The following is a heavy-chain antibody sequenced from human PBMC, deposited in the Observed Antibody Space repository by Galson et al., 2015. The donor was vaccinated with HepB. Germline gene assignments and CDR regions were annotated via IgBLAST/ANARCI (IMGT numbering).Heavy chain of an antibody. CDR1: GFTFSSHA. D-gene: IGHD1-26*01. CDR3: AKGWDRYDP. J-gene: IGHJ5*02. Sequence: SLRLSCAASGFTFSSHAMNWVRQAPGKGLEWVSTINSGGTSTYYADSVKGRFTISKDMSKNTLYVQMNSLRVEDTAVNYCAKGWDRYDPWGQGTLVTVSS. V-gene: IGHV3-23*01. CDR2: INSGGTST.